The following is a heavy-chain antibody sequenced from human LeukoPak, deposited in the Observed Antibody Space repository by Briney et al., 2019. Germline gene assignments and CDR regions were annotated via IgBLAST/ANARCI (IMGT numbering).Heavy chain of an antibody. Sequence: VGSLRLSCAASGFTFSSYGIHWVRQAPGKGLEWVAIISYDGSNKDYADSVKGRFTISRGNSKNTLYLQMNSLREDTAVYYCAKEALSEDTSRYYYYYGMDVWGQGTTVTASS. CDR2: ISYDGSNK. V-gene: IGHV3-30*18. J-gene: IGHJ6*02. CDR1: GFTFSSYG. D-gene: IGHD6-13*01. CDR3: AKEALSEDTSRYYYYYGMDV.